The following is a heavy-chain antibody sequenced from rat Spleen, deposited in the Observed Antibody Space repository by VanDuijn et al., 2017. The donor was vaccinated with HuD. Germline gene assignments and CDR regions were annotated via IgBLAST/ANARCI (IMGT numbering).Heavy chain of an antibody. CDR2: INYDGSST. V-gene: IGHV5-7*01. J-gene: IGHJ2*01. Sequence: EVELVESGGGLVQPGRSLKLSCAASGFTFSDYNMAWVRQAPKKGLEWVVVINYDGSSTYYRDSVKGRFTISRDNAKSTLYLQMDSLKSEDTATYYCARSVFDYWGQGVMVTVSS. CDR1: GFTFSDYN. CDR3: ARSVFDY.